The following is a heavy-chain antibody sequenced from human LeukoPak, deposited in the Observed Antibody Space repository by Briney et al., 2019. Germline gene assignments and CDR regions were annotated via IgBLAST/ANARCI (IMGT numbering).Heavy chain of an antibody. V-gene: IGHV3-21*01. CDR3: AREVHCSGGSCPPGDY. D-gene: IGHD2-15*01. CDR2: ISSSSYI. CDR1: GFTFSSYS. Sequence: GGSLRLSCAASGFTFSSYSMNWVRQAPGKGLEWVSSISSSSYIYYADSMKGRFTISRDNAKNSLYLQMNSLRAEDTAVYYCAREVHCSGGSCPPGDYRGQGTLVTVSS. J-gene: IGHJ4*02.